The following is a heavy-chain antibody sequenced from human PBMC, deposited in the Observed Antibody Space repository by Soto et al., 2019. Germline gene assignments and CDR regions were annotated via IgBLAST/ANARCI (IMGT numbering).Heavy chain of an antibody. CDR3: ARDRGCSSTSCYRIPLDY. CDR1: GGTFSSYT. V-gene: IGHV1-69*08. D-gene: IGHD2-2*02. Sequence: QVQLVQSGAEVKKPGSSVKVSCKASGGTFSSYTISWVRQAPGQGLEWMGRIIPILGIANYAQKFQGRVTITADKSTSTAYMELSSLRSEDTAVYYCARDRGCSSTSCYRIPLDYWGQGTLVTVSS. CDR2: IIPILGIA. J-gene: IGHJ4*02.